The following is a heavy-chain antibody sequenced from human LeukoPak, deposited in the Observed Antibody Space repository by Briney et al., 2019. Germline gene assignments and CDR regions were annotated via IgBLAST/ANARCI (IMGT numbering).Heavy chain of an antibody. J-gene: IGHJ5*02. V-gene: IGHV5-51*01. CDR1: GYSFANYW. CDR2: IYPGDSDT. D-gene: IGHD3-22*01. CDR3: ARREPYDNGRSDP. Sequence: GESLKISCKGSGYSFANYWIGWVRQMPGKGLEWMGLIYPGDSDTRYSPSFQGQVTISADKSISTAFLQWSSLKASDTAMYYCARREPYDNGRSDPWGQGTLVTVSS.